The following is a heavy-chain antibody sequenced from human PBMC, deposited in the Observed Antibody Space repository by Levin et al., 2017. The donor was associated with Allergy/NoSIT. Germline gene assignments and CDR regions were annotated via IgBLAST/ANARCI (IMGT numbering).Heavy chain of an antibody. CDR1: GYTFTSYA. D-gene: IGHD6-13*01. Sequence: GESLKISCKASGYTFTSYAMNWVRQAPGQGLEWMGWINTNTGNPTYAQGFTGRFVFSLDTSVSTAYLQISSLKAEDTAVYYCAKEWQQLVNDAFDIWGQGTMVTVSS. CDR2: INTNTGNP. V-gene: IGHV7-4-1*02. CDR3: AKEWQQLVNDAFDI. J-gene: IGHJ3*02.